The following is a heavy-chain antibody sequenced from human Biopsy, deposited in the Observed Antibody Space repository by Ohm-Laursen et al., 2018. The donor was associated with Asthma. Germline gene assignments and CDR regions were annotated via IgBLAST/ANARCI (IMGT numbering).Heavy chain of an antibody. CDR3: ARVWQLATLDY. Sequence: SLRLSCTASGFTFSSYSMNWVRQAPGKGLEWVSSISSSSSYIYYADSVKGRFTISRDNAKDSLYLQMNSLRAEDTAVYYCARVWQLATLDYWGQGTLVTVSS. J-gene: IGHJ4*02. V-gene: IGHV3-21*01. CDR1: GFTFSSYS. D-gene: IGHD6-13*01. CDR2: ISSSSSYI.